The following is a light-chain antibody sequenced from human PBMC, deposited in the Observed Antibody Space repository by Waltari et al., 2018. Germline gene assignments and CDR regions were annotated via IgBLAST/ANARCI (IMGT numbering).Light chain of an antibody. CDR1: NSDVGGYNY. CDR2: EVS. V-gene: IGLV2-14*01. Sequence: QSALTQPASVSGSPGQSITISCTGTNSDVGGYNYVSWYQQYPGKAPKLMIYEVSNRPSGISNRVSGSKSGNTASLTISGLQAEDEADYYCSSFTSSSKVVFGGGTKLTVL. J-gene: IGLJ2*01. CDR3: SSFTSSSKVV.